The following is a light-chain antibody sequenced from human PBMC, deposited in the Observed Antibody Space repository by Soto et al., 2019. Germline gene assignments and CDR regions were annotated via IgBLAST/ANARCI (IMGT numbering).Light chain of an antibody. CDR3: AAWDDSLNGVV. CDR1: CSNIGNNA. CDR2: YDD. Sequence: QSVLTQPPSVSDAPRQRVTISCSGSCSNIGNNAVNWYQQLPGKAPKLLIYYDDLLPSGVSDRFSGSKSGTSASLAISGLQSEDEADYYCAAWDDSLNGVVFGGGTKLTVL. J-gene: IGLJ2*01. V-gene: IGLV1-36*01.